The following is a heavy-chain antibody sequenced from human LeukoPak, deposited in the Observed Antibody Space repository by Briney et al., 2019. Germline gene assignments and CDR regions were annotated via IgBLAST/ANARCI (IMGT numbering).Heavy chain of an antibody. CDR1: GFXFSDYY. J-gene: IGHJ4*02. D-gene: IGHD3-22*01. CDR2: ISGGSSYT. V-gene: IGHV3-11*03. Sequence: GGSLRLSCGASGFXFSDYYMTWIRQAPGKGLEWVSYISGGSSYTNYADSVKGRFTISRDNAKNSLYLQMNSLRAEDTAVYYCASRGDTSGYYYFDYWGQGTLVTVSS. CDR3: ASRGDTSGYYYFDY.